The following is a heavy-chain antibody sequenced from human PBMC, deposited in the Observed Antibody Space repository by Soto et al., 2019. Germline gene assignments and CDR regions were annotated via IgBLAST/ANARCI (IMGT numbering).Heavy chain of an antibody. CDR1: GITVSYNY. CDR2: IYSGGIT. Sequence: SLRLSCAVSGITVSYNYMSWVRQAPGKGLEWVSVIYSGGITYYTDSVKGRFTISRDNAKNSLYLQMNSLRAEDTAVYYCARFYYDSSGYLPSPYYCYYGMELWGQGTTST. CDR3: ARFYYDSSGYLPSPYYCYYGMEL. J-gene: IGHJ6*02. D-gene: IGHD3-22*01. V-gene: IGHV3-53*01.